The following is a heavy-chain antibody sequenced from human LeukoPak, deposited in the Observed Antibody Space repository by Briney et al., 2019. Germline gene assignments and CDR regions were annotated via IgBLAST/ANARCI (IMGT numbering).Heavy chain of an antibody. D-gene: IGHD3-10*01. Sequence: GGSLRLSCAASGFTFDYYTMHWVRQAPGKGLEWVSFISWNGGSTYYADSVKGRFTISRDNNKNSLYLQMNSLRTEDTALYYCAKDAFSSPGGSGSYPDYWGQGTLATVSS. V-gene: IGHV3-43*01. CDR3: AKDAFSSPGGSGSYPDY. CDR1: GFTFDYYT. J-gene: IGHJ4*02. CDR2: ISWNGGST.